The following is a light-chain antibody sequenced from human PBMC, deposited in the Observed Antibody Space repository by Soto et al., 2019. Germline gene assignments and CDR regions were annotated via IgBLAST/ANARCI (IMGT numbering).Light chain of an antibody. J-gene: IGLJ1*01. CDR2: RNN. CDR3: AAWDDSLSAFYV. V-gene: IGLV1-47*01. CDR1: SSKIGSNY. Sequence: QSVLTQPPSASGTPGQRVTISCSGSSSKIGSNYVYWYQQLPGTAPKLLIYRNNQRPSGVPDRFSGSKSGTSASLAISGPRSEDEADYYCAAWDDSLSAFYVFGTGTKVTVL.